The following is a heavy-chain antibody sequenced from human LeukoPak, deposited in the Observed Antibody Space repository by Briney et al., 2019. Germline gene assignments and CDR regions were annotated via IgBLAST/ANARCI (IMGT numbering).Heavy chain of an antibody. Sequence: GGSLRLSCAASGFTFKMYAMSWVRQAPGKGLEWVSAIGGSGLNTFYADSVKGRFTIPRDNSKNTLYLQMNSLRADDTAVYFCAKGDLYCFAPTCYSVDYWGQGTLVTVSS. CDR1: GFTFKMYA. CDR2: IGGSGLNT. V-gene: IGHV3-23*01. D-gene: IGHD2-21*02. J-gene: IGHJ4*02. CDR3: AKGDLYCFAPTCYSVDY.